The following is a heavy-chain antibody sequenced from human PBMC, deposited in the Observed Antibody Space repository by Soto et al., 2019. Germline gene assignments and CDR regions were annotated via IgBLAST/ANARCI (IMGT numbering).Heavy chain of an antibody. CDR3: AKVFYYYDSSGYYYFDY. J-gene: IGHJ4*02. Sequence: LRLSCAASGFTFSSYAVSWVRQAPGKGPEWISSISGSGSTIYYADSVKGRFTISRDNSKNTLYLQMSSLRAEDTAVYYCAKVFYYYDSSGYYYFDYWGQGTLVTVSS. CDR2: ISGSGSTI. CDR1: GFTFSSYA. V-gene: IGHV3-23*01. D-gene: IGHD3-22*01.